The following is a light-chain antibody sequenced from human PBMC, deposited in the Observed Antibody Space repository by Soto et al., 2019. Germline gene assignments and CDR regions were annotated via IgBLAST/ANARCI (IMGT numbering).Light chain of an antibody. J-gene: IGKJ3*01. CDR1: QSVLYSSNNKNY. V-gene: IGKV4-1*01. Sequence: DIVMTQSPDSLAVSLGERATINCKSSQSVLYSSNNKNYLAWYQQKPGQPPKLLIYWASTRESGVPDRFSGSWSGTDFTLTISSLQAEDVAVYYCQKYYSAPVTFGPGTKVDIK. CDR3: QKYYSAPVT. CDR2: WAS.